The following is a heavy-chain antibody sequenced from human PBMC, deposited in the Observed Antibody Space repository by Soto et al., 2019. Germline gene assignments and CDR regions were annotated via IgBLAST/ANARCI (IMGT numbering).Heavy chain of an antibody. Sequence: SETLSLTCTVSGGSISSGGYYWSWIRQHPGKGLEWIGYIYYSGSTYYNPSLKSRVTTSVDTSKNQFSLKLSSVTAADTAVYYCARDPGYCSGGSCYPGFDYWGQGTLVTVSS. CDR3: ARDPGYCSGGSCYPGFDY. J-gene: IGHJ4*02. CDR2: IYYSGST. CDR1: GGSISSGGYY. D-gene: IGHD2-15*01. V-gene: IGHV4-31*03.